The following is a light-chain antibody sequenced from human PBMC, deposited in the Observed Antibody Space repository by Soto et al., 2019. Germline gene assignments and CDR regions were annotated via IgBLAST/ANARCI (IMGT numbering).Light chain of an antibody. CDR2: DVS. Sequence: QSALTQPASVSGSPGQSITISCTGTTSDVGGYNYVSWYQQHPGKAPKLMIYDVSNRPSGVSNRFSGSKSVNTASLTISGLQAEDEADYYCSSYTSSSRYVFGTGTKLTVL. CDR3: SSYTSSSRYV. J-gene: IGLJ1*01. V-gene: IGLV2-14*01. CDR1: TSDVGGYNY.